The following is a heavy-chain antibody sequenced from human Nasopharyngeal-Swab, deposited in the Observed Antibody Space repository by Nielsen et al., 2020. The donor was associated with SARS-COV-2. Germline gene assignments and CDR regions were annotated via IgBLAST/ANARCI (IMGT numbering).Heavy chain of an antibody. D-gene: IGHD1-26*01. Sequence: GESLKISCKGSGYSFTSYWIGWVRQMPGKGVEWMGIIYPGDSDTRYSPSFQGQFTISADKSISTAYLQWSSLKASDTAMYYCARQSGSYYDIADAFDIWGQGTMVTVSS. CDR2: IYPGDSDT. V-gene: IGHV5-51*01. CDR1: GYSFTSYW. CDR3: ARQSGSYYDIADAFDI. J-gene: IGHJ3*02.